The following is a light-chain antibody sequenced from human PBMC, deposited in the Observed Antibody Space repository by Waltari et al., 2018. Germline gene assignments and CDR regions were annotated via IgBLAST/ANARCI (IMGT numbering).Light chain of an antibody. Sequence: QSVLTQPPSVSGAPGQRVTIYCTGSISNIGAGYDVHWYQQRPGTAPKLLIYGNNNRPSGVPDRFSGSKSGTSASLASTGLQSDDEADYYCQSYDNILSGGVFGGGTKLTVL. CDR2: GNN. J-gene: IGLJ2*01. V-gene: IGLV1-40*01. CDR3: QSYDNILSGGV. CDR1: ISNIGAGYD.